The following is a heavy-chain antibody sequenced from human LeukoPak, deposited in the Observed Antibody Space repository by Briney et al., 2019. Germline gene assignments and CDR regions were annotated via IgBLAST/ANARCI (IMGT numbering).Heavy chain of an antibody. V-gene: IGHV3-30-3*01. CDR1: GFTFSSYA. Sequence: GGSLRLSCAASGFTFSSYAMHWVRQAPGKGLEWVAVISYDGSNKLYADSVKGRFTISRDNSNYTLYLQMNSLRAEDTAVYYCARAAGPLDYWGQGTLVTVSS. J-gene: IGHJ4*02. CDR3: ARAAGPLDY. CDR2: ISYDGSNK. D-gene: IGHD6-19*01.